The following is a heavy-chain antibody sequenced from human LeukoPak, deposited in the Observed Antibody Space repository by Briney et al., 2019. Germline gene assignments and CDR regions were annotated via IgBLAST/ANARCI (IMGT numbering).Heavy chain of an antibody. V-gene: IGHV4-59*01. CDR1: GGSISSYY. Sequence: SETLSLTCTVSGGSISSYYWSWIRQPPGKGLEWIGYIYYSGSTNYNPSLKSRVTISVDTSKNQFSLKLSSVTAADTAVYYCARDFSGDSSGYDAFDIWGQGTMVTVSS. J-gene: IGHJ3*02. CDR2: IYYSGST. CDR3: ARDFSGDSSGYDAFDI. D-gene: IGHD3-22*01.